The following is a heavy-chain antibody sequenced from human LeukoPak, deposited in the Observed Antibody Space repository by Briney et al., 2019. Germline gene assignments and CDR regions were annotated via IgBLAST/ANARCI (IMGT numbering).Heavy chain of an antibody. CDR1: GFTFGKYW. J-gene: IGHJ4*02. D-gene: IGHD3-3*01. Sequence: GGSLRLSCVASGFTFGKYWMSWVRQAPGKGLEWVANIRLDGSEKNYVDSVEGRFTISRDNTKNSLYLQMNSLRAEDTAVFYCARDQYDTWSRRGNFDSWGQGTLVTVSS. V-gene: IGHV3-7*03. CDR3: ARDQYDTWSRRGNFDS. CDR2: IRLDGSEK.